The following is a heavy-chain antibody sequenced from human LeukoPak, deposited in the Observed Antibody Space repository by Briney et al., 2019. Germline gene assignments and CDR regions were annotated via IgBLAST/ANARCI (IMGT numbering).Heavy chain of an antibody. CDR1: GFTFSSYA. CDR2: ISGSGGST. D-gene: IGHD2-8*02. J-gene: IGHJ2*01. CDR3: AKTTGSNLWYFDL. Sequence: GGSLRLSCAASGFTFSSYAMSWVRQAPGKGLEWVSAISGSGGSTYYADSVKGRFTISRDNSKNTQYLQMNSLRAEDTAVYYCAKTTGSNLWYFDLWGRGTLVTVSS. V-gene: IGHV3-23*01.